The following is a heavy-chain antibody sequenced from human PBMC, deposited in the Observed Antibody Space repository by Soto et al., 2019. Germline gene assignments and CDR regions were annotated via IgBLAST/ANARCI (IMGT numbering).Heavy chain of an antibody. CDR3: AKTSYDILTGYPMAAGPVQNWFDP. D-gene: IGHD3-9*01. Sequence: SETLSLTCTVSGGSISSYYWSWIRQPPGKGLEWIGYIYYSGSTNYNPSLKSRVTISVDTSKNQFSLKLSSVTAADTAVYYCAKTSYDILTGYPMAAGPVQNWFDPWGQGTLVTVSS. CDR2: IYYSGST. CDR1: GGSISSYY. V-gene: IGHV4-59*08. J-gene: IGHJ5*02.